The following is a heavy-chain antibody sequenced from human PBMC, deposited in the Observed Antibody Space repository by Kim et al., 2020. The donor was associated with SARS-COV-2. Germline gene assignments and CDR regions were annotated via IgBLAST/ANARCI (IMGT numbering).Heavy chain of an antibody. D-gene: IGHD3-22*01. Sequence: GGSLRLSCAASGFTFSSYAMSWVRQAPGKGLEWVSAISGSGGSTYYADSVKGRFTISRDNSKNTLYLQMNSLRAEATAVYYCAKVRITMIVVVITRGQYYFDYWGQGALVTVSS. CDR1: GFTFSSYA. J-gene: IGHJ4*02. CDR2: ISGSGGST. CDR3: AKVRITMIVVVITRGQYYFDY. V-gene: IGHV3-23*01.